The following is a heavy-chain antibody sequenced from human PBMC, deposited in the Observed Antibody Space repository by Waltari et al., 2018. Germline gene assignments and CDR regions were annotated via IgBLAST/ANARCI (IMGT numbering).Heavy chain of an antibody. J-gene: IGHJ6*02. CDR1: GDPRTNYS. CDR3: ARDMVYSSYALDA. Sequence: QVQRQESGPGLVRPPETLSPTCSVSGDPRTNYSGSWIRQFPGEGLEWIGNIYHSGSVTVHPSLQGRVIISVDTSKNQVSLRLTSVTAADTAVYYCARDMVYSSYALDAWGQGTTVTVSS. V-gene: IGHV4-59*01. CDR2: IYHSGSV. D-gene: IGHD2-8*01.